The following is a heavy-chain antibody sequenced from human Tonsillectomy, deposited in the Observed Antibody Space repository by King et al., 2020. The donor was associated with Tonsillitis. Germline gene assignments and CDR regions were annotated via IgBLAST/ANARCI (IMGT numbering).Heavy chain of an antibody. Sequence: VQLQQWGAGLLKPSETLSLTCAVYGGSFSGYYWSWIRQPPGKRLEWIGQINHSGSTNYNTSLKSRVTISVDTSKNQFSLKLSSVTAADTAVYYCVREGDFWGTPPGEYGMDVWRQGTTVTVSS. CDR2: INHSGST. V-gene: IGHV4-34*01. CDR1: GGSFSGYY. D-gene: IGHD3-3*01. J-gene: IGHJ6*02. CDR3: VREGDFWGTPPGEYGMDV.